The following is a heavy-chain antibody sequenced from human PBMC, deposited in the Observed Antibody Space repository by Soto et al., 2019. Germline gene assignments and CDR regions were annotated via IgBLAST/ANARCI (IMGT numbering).Heavy chain of an antibody. CDR3: AKESLDYFDSGRFYAPAFDH. D-gene: IGHD3-10*01. CDR2: ISFDGRDI. J-gene: IGHJ4*02. CDR1: GFTFSSFA. Sequence: QVQLVESGGGVVHPGTSLRLSCVTSGFTFSSFAMDWVHQAPGKGLEWVAAISFDGRDISYRESVKGRFTISRDKFKNTVYLQMNNLRPEDTAVYYCAKESLDYFDSGRFYAPAFDHWGQGTLVTVSS. V-gene: IGHV3-30*18.